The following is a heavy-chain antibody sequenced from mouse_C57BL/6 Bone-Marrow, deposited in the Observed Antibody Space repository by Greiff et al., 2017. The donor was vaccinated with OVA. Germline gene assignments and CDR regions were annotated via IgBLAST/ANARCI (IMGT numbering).Heavy chain of an antibody. J-gene: IGHJ3*01. Sequence: QVQLQQPGAELVKPGASVKLSCKASGYTFTSYWMHWVKQRPGRGLEWIGRIDPSSGGTKYNEKFKSKATLTVDKPSSTAYMQLSSLTSEDSAVYYCARERGSSGFAYWGQGTLVTVSA. CDR1: GYTFTSYW. CDR2: IDPSSGGT. V-gene: IGHV1-72*01. CDR3: ARERGSSGFAY.